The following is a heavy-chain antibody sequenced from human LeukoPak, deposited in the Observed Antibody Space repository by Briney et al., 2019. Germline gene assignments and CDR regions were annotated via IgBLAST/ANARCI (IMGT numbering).Heavy chain of an antibody. CDR3: AKDPAGGYDSSGYPDY. Sequence: GRSLRLSCAAAGFAFNSYGMHWVRQAPGKGLEWVAVISYDGSNKYYADSVKGRFTISRDNSKNTLYLQMNSLRAEDTAVYYCAKDPAGGYDSSGYPDYWGQGTLVTVSS. CDR2: ISYDGSNK. CDR1: GFAFNSYG. D-gene: IGHD3-22*01. V-gene: IGHV3-30*18. J-gene: IGHJ4*02.